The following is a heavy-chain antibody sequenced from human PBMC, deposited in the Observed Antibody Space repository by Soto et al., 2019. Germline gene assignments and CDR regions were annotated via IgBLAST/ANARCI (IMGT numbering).Heavy chain of an antibody. V-gene: IGHV1-18*01. CDR1: GYAFTTYG. CDR2: ISAHNGNT. Sequence: QVHLVQSGAEVKKHGASVKVSCQGSGYAFTTYGITWVRQAPGQGLAWMGWISAHNGNTNYAQKLQGRVTVTRDTSTSTAYMELRSLRYDDTAVHYCARERYGDYWGQGALVTVSS. CDR3: ARERYGDY. J-gene: IGHJ4*02. D-gene: IGHD1-1*01.